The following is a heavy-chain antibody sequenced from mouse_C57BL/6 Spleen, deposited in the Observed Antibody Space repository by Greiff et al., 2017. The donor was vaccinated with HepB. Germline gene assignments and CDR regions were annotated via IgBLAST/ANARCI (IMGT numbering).Heavy chain of an antibody. CDR3: ARYLHGSSYPYFDY. CDR2: ISYSGST. J-gene: IGHJ2*01. CDR1: GYSITSDY. D-gene: IGHD1-1*01. Sequence: EVKLVESGPGLAKPSQTLSLTCSVTGYSITSDYRNWIRKFPGNKLEYMGYISYSGSTYYNPSLKSRISITRDTSKNQYYLQLNSVTTEDTATYYGARYLHGSSYPYFDYWGQGTTLTVSS. V-gene: IGHV3-8*01.